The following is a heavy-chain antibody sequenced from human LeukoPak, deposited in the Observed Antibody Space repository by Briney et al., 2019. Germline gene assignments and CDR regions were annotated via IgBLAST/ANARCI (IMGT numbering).Heavy chain of an antibody. CDR3: AKGHPGQQLIHTHFDY. CDR2: ISGGGDTS. Sequence: QPGGSLRLSCAASGFIFGSYAMSWVRQAPGRGLEWVSAISGGGDTSYYAASVKGRFTISRDSSKNTLYLQINSLRAEDTAVYYCAKGHPGQQLIHTHFDYWGQGTLVTVSS. V-gene: IGHV3-23*01. CDR1: GFIFGSYA. D-gene: IGHD6-13*01. J-gene: IGHJ4*02.